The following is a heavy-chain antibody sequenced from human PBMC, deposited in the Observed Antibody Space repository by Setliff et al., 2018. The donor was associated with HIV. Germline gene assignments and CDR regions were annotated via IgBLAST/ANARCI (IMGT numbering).Heavy chain of an antibody. Sequence: ASVKVSCKASGGTFSSYDINWVRQATGQGLQWMGWMSPKSGNTGYARKFQGRVSMTRNTSISTAYMELSSLISEDTAVYYCARGRDGYKPEPFDSWGQGTLVTVSS. J-gene: IGHJ4*02. CDR2: MSPKSGNT. V-gene: IGHV1-8*02. D-gene: IGHD5-12*01. CDR1: GGTFSSYD. CDR3: ARGRDGYKPEPFDS.